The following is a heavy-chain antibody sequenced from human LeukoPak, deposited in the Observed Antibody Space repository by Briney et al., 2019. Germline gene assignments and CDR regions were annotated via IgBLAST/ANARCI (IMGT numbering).Heavy chain of an antibody. CDR2: ISGSGGST. Sequence: GGPLRLSCAASGFTFSSYAMSWVRQAPGKGLEWVSAISGSGGSTYYADSVKGRFTISRDNSKNTLYLQMNSLRAEDTAVYYCAKGGGWLQFHYFDYWGKGTLVTVSS. CDR1: GFTFSSYA. CDR3: AKGGGWLQFHYFDY. J-gene: IGHJ4*02. V-gene: IGHV3-23*01. D-gene: IGHD5-24*01.